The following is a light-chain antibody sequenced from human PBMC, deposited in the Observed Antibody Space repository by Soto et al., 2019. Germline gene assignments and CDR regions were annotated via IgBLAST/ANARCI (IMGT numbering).Light chain of an antibody. V-gene: IGKV1-27*01. CDR2: AAS. CDR3: QKYSSVPV. CDR1: QGIRNF. Sequence: DIQMTQSPTSLSASVGDRVTITCRASQGIRNFVAWYQQKPGKAPKLLIYAASTLHSGVPSRFSGGGSGTDFSLTINSLQPEDVATYSCQKYSSVPVFGPGTKVEIK. J-gene: IGKJ3*01.